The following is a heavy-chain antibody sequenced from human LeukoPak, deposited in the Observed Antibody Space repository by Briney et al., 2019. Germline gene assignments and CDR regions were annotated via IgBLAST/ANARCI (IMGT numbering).Heavy chain of an antibody. D-gene: IGHD2-15*01. Sequence: GGSLRLSCAASGFTFSSYAMHWVRQAPGKGLEWVAVISYDGSNKYYADSVKGRFTISRDNSKNTLYPQMNSLRAEDTAVYYCASGIVVVVAAFWGQGTLVTVSS. J-gene: IGHJ4*02. CDR1: GFTFSSYA. V-gene: IGHV3-30*04. CDR3: ASGIVVVVAAF. CDR2: ISYDGSNK.